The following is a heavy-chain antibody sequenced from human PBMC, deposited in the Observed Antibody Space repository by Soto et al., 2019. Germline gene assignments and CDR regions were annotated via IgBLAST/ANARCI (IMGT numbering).Heavy chain of an antibody. J-gene: IGHJ3*02. D-gene: IGHD3-3*01. CDR2: ISAYNGNT. V-gene: IGHV1-18*01. CDR3: ARVYDFWSGYSEDAFDI. Sequence: ASVKVSCKASGYTFTSYGISWVRQAPGQGLEWMGWISAYNGNTNYAQKPQGRVTMTTDTSTSTAYMELRSLRSDDTAVYYCARVYDFWSGYSEDAFDIWGQGTMVTVSS. CDR1: GYTFTSYG.